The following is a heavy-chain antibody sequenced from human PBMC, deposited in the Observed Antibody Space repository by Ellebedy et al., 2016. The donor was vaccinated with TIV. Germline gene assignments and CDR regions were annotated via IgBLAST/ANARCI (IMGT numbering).Heavy chain of an antibody. Sequence: GGSLRLXCAASGFTFSNHALHWVRQSPGKGLEWVAVISYDGSHKDCADSVKGRFNISRDNPKNTLYLQMNSLRAEDTAVYYCARESANYARDFDLWGQGILVAVSS. CDR3: ARESANYARDFDL. D-gene: IGHD4/OR15-4a*01. V-gene: IGHV3-30-3*01. CDR1: GFTFSNHA. CDR2: ISYDGSHK. J-gene: IGHJ4*02.